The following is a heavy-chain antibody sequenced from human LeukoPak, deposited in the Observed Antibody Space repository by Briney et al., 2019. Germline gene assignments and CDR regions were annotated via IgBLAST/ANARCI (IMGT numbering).Heavy chain of an antibody. Sequence: GGSLRLSCAASRFTFSRCWLHWARQDPAEGLVWVARINTYGTSSTYGDSIEGRFTISRDNAKNTLYLELNSLREDDTAVYYCARGSTTVTTRDWFDPWGQGTQVTVSS. V-gene: IGHV3-74*03. CDR3: ARGSTTVTTRDWFDP. CDR2: INTYGTSS. J-gene: IGHJ5*02. CDR1: RFTFSRCW. D-gene: IGHD4-17*01.